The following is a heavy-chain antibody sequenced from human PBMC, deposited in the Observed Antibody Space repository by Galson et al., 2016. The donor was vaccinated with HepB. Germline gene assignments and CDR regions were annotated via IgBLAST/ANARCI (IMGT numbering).Heavy chain of an antibody. V-gene: IGHV1-2*02. J-gene: IGHJ5*02. CDR2: VNPNSGGT. Sequence: SVKVSCKASGYTFTGYYIHWVRQAPGQGLEWMGWVNPNSGGTHFAQKFQVRVAMTRDTSVNTAYMELSRLTSGDTAVYYCARDKKDCIGGSCYYLFDLWGQGTLVTVSS. CDR1: GYTFTGYY. CDR3: ARDKKDCIGGSCYYLFDL. D-gene: IGHD2-15*01.